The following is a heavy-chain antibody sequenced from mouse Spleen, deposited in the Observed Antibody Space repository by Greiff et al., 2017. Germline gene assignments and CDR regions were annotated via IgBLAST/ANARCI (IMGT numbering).Heavy chain of an antibody. CDR3: ARSDGYSYAMDY. CDR1: GYAFSSYW. D-gene: IGHD2-3*01. J-gene: IGHJ4*01. Sequence: QVQLQQSGAELVKPGASVKISCKASGYAFSSYWMNWVKQRPGKGLEWIGQIYPGDGDTNYNGKFKGKATLTADKSSSTAYMQLSSLTSEDSAVYFCARSDGYSYAMDYWGQGTSVTVSS. V-gene: IGHV1-80*01. CDR2: IYPGDGDT.